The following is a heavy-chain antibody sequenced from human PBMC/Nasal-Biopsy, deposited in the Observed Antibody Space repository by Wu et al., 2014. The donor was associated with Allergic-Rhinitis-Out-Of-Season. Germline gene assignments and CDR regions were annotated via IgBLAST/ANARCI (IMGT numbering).Heavy chain of an antibody. CDR2: IYAAGGN. CDR3: ASSFRGWV. J-gene: IGHJ6*04. D-gene: IGHD5-12*01. Sequence: TLSLTCTVSGASITYGGYYWTWIRQHPGKGLEWIGFIYAAGGNYYHPSLESRVTISVGTSKNQFSLKLSSVTAADTAVYYCASSFRGWVWGKGTTVTVSS. CDR1: GASITYGGYY. V-gene: IGHV4-31*03.